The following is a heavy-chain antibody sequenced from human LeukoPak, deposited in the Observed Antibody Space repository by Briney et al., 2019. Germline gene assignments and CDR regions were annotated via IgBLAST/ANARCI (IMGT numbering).Heavy chain of an antibody. D-gene: IGHD3-3*01. J-gene: IGHJ4*02. V-gene: IGHV3-11*01. Sequence: GGSLRPSCEASGFTSSDYYMGWIGRAPGKGLGWVSYISSSGSTIYYADSVKGRFTISRDNAKNSLYLQMNSLRAEDTAVYYCARDDYDFWSGYYDYWGQGTLVTVSS. CDR3: ARDDYDFWSGYYDY. CDR2: ISSSGSTI. CDR1: GFTSSDYY.